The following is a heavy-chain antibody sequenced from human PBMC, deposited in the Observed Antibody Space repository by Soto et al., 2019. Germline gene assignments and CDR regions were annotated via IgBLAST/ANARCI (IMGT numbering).Heavy chain of an antibody. J-gene: IGHJ4*02. D-gene: IGHD2-15*01. CDR2: ILYDGSKK. CDR1: EFTFSIYG. Sequence: GGSLRLSCAASEFTFSIYGMRWVRQAPGKGLESVAVILYDGSKKYYADSMKGRFIISRDNSKNTLYLQMNSLRAEDSALYYCAKDNGALRWSEEHYYFDYWGQGSMVTVSS. V-gene: IGHV3-30*18. CDR3: AKDNGALRWSEEHYYFDY.